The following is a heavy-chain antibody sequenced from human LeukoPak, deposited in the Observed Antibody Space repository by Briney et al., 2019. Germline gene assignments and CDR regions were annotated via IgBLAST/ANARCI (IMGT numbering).Heavy chain of an antibody. J-gene: IGHJ4*02. D-gene: IGHD1-26*01. CDR2: ISSDGSDK. V-gene: IGHV3-30*18. CDR1: GFTFSTYG. Sequence: PGGSPRLSCAASGFTFSTYGMHWVRQAPGKGLEWVAVISSDGSDKYYTDSVKGRFTISRDNSKNTLYLQMSSLRADDTALYYCAKERLGATTPNPDYWGQGTLVTVSS. CDR3: AKERLGATTPNPDY.